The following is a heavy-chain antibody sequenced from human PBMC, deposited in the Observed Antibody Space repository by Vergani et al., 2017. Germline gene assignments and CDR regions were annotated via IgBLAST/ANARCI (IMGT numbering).Heavy chain of an antibody. V-gene: IGHV3-33*01. CDR3: ARATPLGWFDP. CDR1: GFTFSSYG. CDR2: IWYDGSNQ. D-gene: IGHD4-17*01. Sequence: QVQLVESGGGVVQPGRSLRLSCAASGFTFSSYGMHWVRQAPGKGLEWVAVIWYDGSNQYYADSVKGRFTISRDNSKNTLYLQMNSLRAEDTAVYYCARATPLGWFDPWGQGTLVTVSS. J-gene: IGHJ5*02.